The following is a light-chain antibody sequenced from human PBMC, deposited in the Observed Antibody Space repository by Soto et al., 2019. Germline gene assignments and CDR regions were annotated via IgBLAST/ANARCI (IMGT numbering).Light chain of an antibody. CDR3: QQYGSSRYT. J-gene: IGKJ2*01. CDR2: ATS. V-gene: IGKV3-20*01. CDR1: ESVSSSY. Sequence: ETVLTQSPGTLSLSPGERATLSCRASESVSSSYLAWYQQKPGQAPRLLIYATSSRATGIPDRFSGSGSGTDITLTISRLETEDFVLYYCQQYGSSRYTFGQGTKLEIK.